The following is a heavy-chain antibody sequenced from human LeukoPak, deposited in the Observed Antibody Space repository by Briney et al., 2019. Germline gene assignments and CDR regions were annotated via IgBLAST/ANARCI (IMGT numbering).Heavy chain of an antibody. D-gene: IGHD1-20*01. CDR2: IIPILGIA. CDR1: GGTFSSYA. J-gene: IGHJ4*02. V-gene: IGHV1-69*04. CDR3: ARYNWNAGGLDY. Sequence: GASVKVSCKASGGTFSSYAISWVRQAPGQGLEWMGRIIPILGIANYAQKFQGRVTITADKSTSTAYMELSSLRSEDTAVYYCARYNWNAGGLDYWGQGTLVTVSS.